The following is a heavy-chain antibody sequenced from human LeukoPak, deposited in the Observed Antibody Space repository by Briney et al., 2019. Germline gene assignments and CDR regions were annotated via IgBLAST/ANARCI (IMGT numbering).Heavy chain of an antibody. CDR3: ARDWGIVVAYYFDY. CDR1: GYTFTSYG. V-gene: IGHV1-18*01. J-gene: IGHJ4*02. CDR2: ISAYNGNT. Sequence: ASVKVSCKASGYTFTSYGISWVRQAPGQGLEWMGWISAYNGNTNYAQKLQGRVTMTRDTSISTAYMELSRLRSDDTAVYYCARDWGIVVAYYFDYWGQGTLVTVSS. D-gene: IGHD2-21*01.